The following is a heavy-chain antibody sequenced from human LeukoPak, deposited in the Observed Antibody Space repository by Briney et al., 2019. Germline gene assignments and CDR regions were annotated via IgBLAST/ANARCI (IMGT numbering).Heavy chain of an antibody. Sequence: ASVKVSCKASGYTFTGYYMHWVRQAPGQGLEWMGWINPNSGGTNYAQKFQGRVTMTRDTSISTAYMELSRLRSDDTAVYYCARPKQWPGPHYFDYWGQGTLVTVSS. D-gene: IGHD6-19*01. V-gene: IGHV1-2*02. J-gene: IGHJ4*02. CDR2: INPNSGGT. CDR1: GYTFTGYY. CDR3: ARPKQWPGPHYFDY.